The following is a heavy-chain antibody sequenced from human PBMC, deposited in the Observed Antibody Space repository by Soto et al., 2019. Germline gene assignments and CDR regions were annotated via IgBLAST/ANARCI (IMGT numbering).Heavy chain of an antibody. CDR2: IYYSGST. CDR3: ASAKSIVGAYDY. Sequence: SETLSLTCTVSGGSISSGDYYWSWIRQPPGKGLEWIGYIYYSGSTYYNPSLKSRVTISVDTSKNQFSLKLSSVTAADTAVYYCASAKSIVGAYDYWGQGTLVTVSS. CDR1: GGSISSGDYY. V-gene: IGHV4-30-4*01. J-gene: IGHJ4*02. D-gene: IGHD1-26*01.